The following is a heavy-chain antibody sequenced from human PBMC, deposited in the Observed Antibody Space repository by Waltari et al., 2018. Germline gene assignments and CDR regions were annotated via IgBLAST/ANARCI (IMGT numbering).Heavy chain of an antibody. CDR1: GFSLSHSG. Sequence: QLQLVESGGGVVQPGKSLGLSLAASGFSLSHSGMHWVRQAPGRGLEWVALLWFEGGDEYYADSVRGRFTISRDNSKNLLYLHMDSLRVDDTAVYYCAKDAFGNTYMDHWGQGTLVTVSS. V-gene: IGHV3-30*18. CDR2: LWFEGGDE. CDR3: AKDAFGNTYMDH. D-gene: IGHD3-16*01. J-gene: IGHJ4*02.